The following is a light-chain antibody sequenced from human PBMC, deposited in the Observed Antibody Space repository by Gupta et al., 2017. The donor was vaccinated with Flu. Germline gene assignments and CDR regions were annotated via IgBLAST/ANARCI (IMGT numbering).Light chain of an antibody. V-gene: IGLV2-8*01. CDR1: ATDVGGYNY. Sequence: QSALPQPPSASGSRGQSVTISCTGTATDVGGYNYVSWYQQHPGKAPKLLIYEVTKRPSGVPDRFSGSKSGNTASLTVSGLQAEDEAEYYCSSNANSNNLVFGTGTKVTVL. CDR3: SSNANSNNLV. CDR2: EVT. J-gene: IGLJ1*01.